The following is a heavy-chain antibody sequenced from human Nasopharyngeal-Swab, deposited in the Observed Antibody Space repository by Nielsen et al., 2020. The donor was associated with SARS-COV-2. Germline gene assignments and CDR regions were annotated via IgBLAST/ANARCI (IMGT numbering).Heavy chain of an antibody. V-gene: IGHV3-23*01. CDR2: ISASGRET. D-gene: IGHD6-13*01. J-gene: IGHJ4*02. Sequence: GESLKISCAASGFSFSNYAVSWVRQAPGKGLEWVSTISASGRETFYGDAVKGRFTISRDNSKSTLFLQMNSLRAEDTAVYYCSSAAGTFDYWGQGTLVTVSS. CDR3: SSAAGTFDY. CDR1: GFSFSNYA.